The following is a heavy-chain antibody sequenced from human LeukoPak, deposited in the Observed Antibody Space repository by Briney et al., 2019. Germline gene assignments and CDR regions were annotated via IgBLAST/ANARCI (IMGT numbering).Heavy chain of an antibody. D-gene: IGHD2-15*01. CDR2: ISSSSSYI. J-gene: IGHJ4*02. CDR3: ARDRCSVGSCTRALFDY. CDR1: GFTFSSYS. V-gene: IGHV3-21*01. Sequence: TGGSLRLSCATHGFTFSSYSMNTVRQTPGKGLEWVSSISSSSSYIYYASSVKDRFPISRHNAKHSRYLQMNSLRDDATAVYYFARDRCSVGSCTRALFDYWGQGTLVTVCS.